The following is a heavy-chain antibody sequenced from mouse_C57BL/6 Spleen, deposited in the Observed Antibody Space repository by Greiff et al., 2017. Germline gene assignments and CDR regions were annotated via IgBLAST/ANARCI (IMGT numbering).Heavy chain of an antibody. D-gene: IGHD1-1*01. CDR3: ARGGTTVVGFDY. Sequence: VNVVESGPELVKPGASVKISCKASGYAFSSSWMNWVKQRPGKGLEWIGRIYPGDGDTNYNGKFKGKATLTADKSSSTAYMQLSSLTSEDSAVYFCARGGTTVVGFDYWGQGTTLTVSS. V-gene: IGHV1-82*01. CDR2: IYPGDGDT. J-gene: IGHJ2*01. CDR1: GYAFSSSW.